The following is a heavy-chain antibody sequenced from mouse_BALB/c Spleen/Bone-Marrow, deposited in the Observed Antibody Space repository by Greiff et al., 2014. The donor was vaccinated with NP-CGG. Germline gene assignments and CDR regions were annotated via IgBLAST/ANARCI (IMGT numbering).Heavy chain of an antibody. CDR2: IYPSDTYT. Sequence: QVQLQQSGAELVRPGASVKLSCKASGYTFTTFWINWVKQRPGQGLEWIGNIYPSDTYTNYSQDFEDKATLTVDKSSSTAYMQLSSPTSEDSAVYYCTRSRGYFDYWGQGTTLTVSS. CDR3: TRSRGYFDY. CDR1: GYTFTTFW. J-gene: IGHJ2*01. V-gene: IGHV1-69*02.